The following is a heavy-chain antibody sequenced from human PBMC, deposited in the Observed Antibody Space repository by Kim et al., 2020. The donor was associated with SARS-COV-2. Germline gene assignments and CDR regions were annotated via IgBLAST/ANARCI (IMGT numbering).Heavy chain of an antibody. Sequence: SQTLSLTCAISGDSVSSNSAAWNWIRQSPSRGLEWLGRTYYRSKWYNDYAVSVKSRITINPDTSKNQFSLQLNSVTPEDTAVYYCARDREYSSSSGGYYYGMDVWGQGTTVTVSS. J-gene: IGHJ6*02. D-gene: IGHD6-6*01. V-gene: IGHV6-1*01. CDR2: TYYRSKWYN. CDR1: GDSVSSNSAA. CDR3: ARDREYSSSSGGYYYGMDV.